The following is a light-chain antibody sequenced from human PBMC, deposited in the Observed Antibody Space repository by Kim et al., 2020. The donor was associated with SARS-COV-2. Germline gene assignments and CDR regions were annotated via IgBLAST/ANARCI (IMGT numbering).Light chain of an antibody. J-gene: IGKJ2*01. CDR1: QSVSSY. V-gene: IGKV3-11*01. Sequence: LSPRHTAPLSCRASQSVSSYLAWYPQKPGQAPRLLIYDAANSATGIPARFSGSGSGTDFTLTISSLEPEDFAVYYCQQRSNWRPYTFGQGPKLEI. CDR3: QQRSNWRPYT. CDR2: DAA.